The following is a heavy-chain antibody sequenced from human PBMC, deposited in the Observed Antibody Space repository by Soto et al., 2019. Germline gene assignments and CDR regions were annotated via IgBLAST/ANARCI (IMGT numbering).Heavy chain of an antibody. J-gene: IGHJ6*02. V-gene: IGHV2-70*01. CDR2: IDWDDDK. CDR3: ARYYYDSSGYYRWPVVRAKYGMDV. CDR1: GFSLSTNGMC. Sequence: SGPTLVNPTQTLTLTCTFSGFSLSTNGMCVSWIRQPPGKALEWLALIDWDDDKYYSTSLKTRLTISKDTSKNQVVLTMTNMDPVDTATYYCARYYYDSSGYYRWPVVRAKYGMDVWGQGTTVTVSS. D-gene: IGHD3-22*01.